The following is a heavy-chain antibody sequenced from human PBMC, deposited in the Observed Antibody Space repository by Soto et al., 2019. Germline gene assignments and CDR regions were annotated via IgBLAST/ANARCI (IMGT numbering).Heavy chain of an antibody. V-gene: IGHV4-30-4*01. D-gene: IGHD3-16*01. CDR1: GDCRISGSYY. CDR3: ARGLSPAFRGLFYFDS. CDR2: IYYTGSA. Sequence: QVQLQESGPGLVKPSLTLALTCTVSGDCRISGSYYGSWIRQLPGKGLEYIGYIYYTGSAYHNPSLNSRLNISIDTTKDQFSLMLTSVTAADTGVYFCARGLSPAFRGLFYFDSWGQGTLVTVSS. J-gene: IGHJ4*02.